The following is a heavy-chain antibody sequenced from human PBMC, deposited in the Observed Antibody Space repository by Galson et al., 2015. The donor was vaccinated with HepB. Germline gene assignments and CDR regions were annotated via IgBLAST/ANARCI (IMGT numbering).Heavy chain of an antibody. CDR2: ISGYNGKT. D-gene: IGHD3-3*01. CDR1: GSTFNSYG. V-gene: IGHV1-18*01. CDR3: AREVSRFLEGSGFDY. Sequence: SVTVSCKASGSTFNSYGINWVRQAPGQGLEWMGWISGYNGKTNYAQNLQGRVTVTTDTSTSTAYMELRSLRSDDTAVYYCAREVSRFLEGSGFDYWGQGTLVTVSS. J-gene: IGHJ4*02.